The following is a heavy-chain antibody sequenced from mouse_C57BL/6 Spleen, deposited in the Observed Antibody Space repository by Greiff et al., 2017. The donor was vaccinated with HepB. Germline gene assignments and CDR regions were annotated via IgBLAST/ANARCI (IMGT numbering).Heavy chain of an antibody. D-gene: IGHD2-4*01. CDR2: IYPGSGST. CDR1: GYTFTSYW. J-gene: IGHJ4*01. Sequence: QVHVKQPGAELVKPGASVKMSCKASGYTFTSYWITWVKQRPGQGLEWIGDIYPGSGSTNYNEKFKSKATLTVDTSSSTAYMQLSSLTSEDSAVYYCARGDYDGVYAMDYWGQGTSVTVSS. CDR3: ARGDYDGVYAMDY. V-gene: IGHV1-55*01.